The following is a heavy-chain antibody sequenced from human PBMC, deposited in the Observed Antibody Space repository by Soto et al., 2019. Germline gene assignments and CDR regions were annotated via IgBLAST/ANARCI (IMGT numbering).Heavy chain of an antibody. CDR1: GGSISTNNW. CDR3: ASRAPPYIGSYRGYPFIY. CDR2: IYHSGST. Sequence: SEPLSLTCAVSGGSISTNNWWSWVRQPPGKGLEWIGEIYHSGSTNYNPSLKSRVTISVDKSKNQFSLKLNSVTAADTAVYYCASRAPPYIGSYRGYPFIYWGQGTLVTVS. V-gene: IGHV4-4*02. D-gene: IGHD1-26*01. J-gene: IGHJ4*02.